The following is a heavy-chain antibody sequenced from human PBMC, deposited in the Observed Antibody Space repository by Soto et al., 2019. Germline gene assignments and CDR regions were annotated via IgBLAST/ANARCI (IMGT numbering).Heavy chain of an antibody. CDR1: GFTFSSDA. D-gene: IGHD3-22*01. V-gene: IGHV3-64D*06. CDR3: VKAASYYDTRAHHASDS. J-gene: IGHJ5*01. Sequence: GGSLRLSCSASGFTFSSDAMHWVRQAPGKGLEYVSSISINGGSTHYADSVKGRFTISRDNSRNTQYLQMSSLRADDTAVYYCVKAASYYDTRAHHASDS. CDR2: ISINGGST.